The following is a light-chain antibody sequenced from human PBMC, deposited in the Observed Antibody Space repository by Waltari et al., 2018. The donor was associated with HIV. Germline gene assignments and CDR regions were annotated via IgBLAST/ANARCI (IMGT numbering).Light chain of an antibody. CDR1: RYNIGENF. Sequence: QSVLTQPPSASGTPGQRVTISCSGGRYNIGENFVTWFQQLPGTAPRLLVFGNNQRPSGVPDRFSGSKGGTSASLVISGLRSEDEGTYYCATWDDDLSGVVFGGGSKLTVL. CDR2: GNN. J-gene: IGLJ2*01. V-gene: IGLV1-47*01. CDR3: ATWDDDLSGVV.